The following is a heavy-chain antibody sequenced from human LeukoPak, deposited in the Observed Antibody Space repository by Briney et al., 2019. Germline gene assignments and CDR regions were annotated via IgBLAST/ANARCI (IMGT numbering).Heavy chain of an antibody. CDR3: ARAYNWNDKFDY. CDR2: IIPIFGTA. D-gene: IGHD1-1*01. Sequence: SVKVSCKASGGTFSSYAISWVRQAPGQGLEWMGGIIPIFGTANYAQKFQGRVTITADESTSTAYMELSSLRSEDTAVYYCARAYNWNDKFDYWGQGTLVTVSS. V-gene: IGHV1-69*01. J-gene: IGHJ4*02. CDR1: GGTFSSYA.